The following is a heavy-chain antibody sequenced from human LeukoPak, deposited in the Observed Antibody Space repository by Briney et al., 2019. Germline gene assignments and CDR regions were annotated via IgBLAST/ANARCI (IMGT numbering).Heavy chain of an antibody. J-gene: IGHJ3*01. CDR1: GYTFTSYD. CDR2: MNPNSGNT. D-gene: IGHD1-7*01. Sequence: ASVKVSCKASGYTFTSYDINWVRQATGQGLEWMGWMNPNSGNTGYAQKFQGRVTMTRNTSISTAYMELSSLRSEDTAVYYCARGRPYNWNSPLSGQGTMVTVSS. CDR3: ARGRPYNWNSPL. V-gene: IGHV1-8*01.